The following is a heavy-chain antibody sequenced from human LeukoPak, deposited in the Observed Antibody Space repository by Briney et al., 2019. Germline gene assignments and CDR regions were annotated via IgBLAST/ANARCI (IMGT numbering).Heavy chain of an antibody. CDR3: ARGTGVRYCSNGVCYTSDY. V-gene: IGHV5-51*01. Sequence: GESLKISCKGSGYSFTSYWIGWVRQMPGKGLEWMGIIYPGDSDTRYSPSIQGQVTISADKSISTAYLQWSSLKASGTAMYYCARGTGVRYCSNGVCYTSDYWGQGTLVTVSS. CDR1: GYSFTSYW. CDR2: IYPGDSDT. J-gene: IGHJ4*02. D-gene: IGHD2-8*01.